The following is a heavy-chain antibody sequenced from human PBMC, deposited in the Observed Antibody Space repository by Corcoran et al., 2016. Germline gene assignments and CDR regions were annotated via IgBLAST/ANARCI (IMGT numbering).Heavy chain of an antibody. CDR3: ARGPFGYYDSSGEEGDRNFDY. CDR1: GGSFSGYY. J-gene: IGHJ4*02. V-gene: IGHV4-34*01. Sequence: QVQLQQWGAGLLKPSETLSLTCAVYGGSFSGYYWSWIRQPPGKGLEWIGEINHSGSTNYNPSLKSRVTISVDTSKNQFSLKLSSVTAADTAVYYWARGPFGYYDSSGEEGDRNFDYWGQGTLVTVSS. D-gene: IGHD3-22*01. CDR2: INHSGST.